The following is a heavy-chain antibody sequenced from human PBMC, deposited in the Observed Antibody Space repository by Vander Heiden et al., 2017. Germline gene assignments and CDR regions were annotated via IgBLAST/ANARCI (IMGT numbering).Heavy chain of an antibody. V-gene: IGHV3-21*01. Sequence: EVQLVESGGGLVKPGGSLRLSCAASGFTFSSYSMNWVRQAPGKGLEWVSSISSSSSYIYYADSVKGRFTISRDNAKNSLYLQMNSLRAEDTAVYYCARDFEPDYDILTGYYRWGQGTLVTVSS. CDR1: GFTFSSYS. CDR2: ISSSSSYI. CDR3: ARDFEPDYDILTGYYR. J-gene: IGHJ4*02. D-gene: IGHD3-9*01.